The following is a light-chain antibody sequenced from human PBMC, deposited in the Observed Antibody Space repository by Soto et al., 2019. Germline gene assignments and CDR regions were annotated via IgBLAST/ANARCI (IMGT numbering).Light chain of an antibody. Sequence: QAVVTQPASVSGSPGQSITISCTGTSSDVGGYNYVSWYQQHPGKAPKLMIYDVSNRPSGVSNRFSGSKSGNTASLTISGLQAEDEADYYCSSYTSSSTLVVFGGGTKVTVL. CDR1: SSDVGGYNY. J-gene: IGLJ2*01. CDR2: DVS. CDR3: SSYTSSSTLVV. V-gene: IGLV2-14*01.